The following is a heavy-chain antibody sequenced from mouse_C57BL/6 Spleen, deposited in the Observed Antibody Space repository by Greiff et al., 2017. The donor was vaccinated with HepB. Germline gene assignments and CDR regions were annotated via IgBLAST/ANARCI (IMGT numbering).Heavy chain of an antibody. CDR1: GFTFSSYA. CDR2: ISDGGSYT. D-gene: IGHD3-1*01. J-gene: IGHJ3*01. Sequence: EVKLVESGGGLVKPGGSLKLSCAASGFTFSSYAMSWVRQTPEKRLEWVATISDGGSYTYYPDNVKGRFTISRDNAKNNLYLQMSHLKSEDTAMYYCARDVGGTPWFAYWGQGTLVTVSA. V-gene: IGHV5-4*01. CDR3: ARDVGGTPWFAY.